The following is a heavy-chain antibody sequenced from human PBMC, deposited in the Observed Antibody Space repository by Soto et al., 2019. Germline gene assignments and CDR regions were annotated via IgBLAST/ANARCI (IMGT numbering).Heavy chain of an antibody. Sequence: GGSLRLSCAASGFTFSSYAMHWVRQAPGKGLEYVSAISSNGGSTYYANSVKGRFTISRDNSKNTLYLQMGSLRAEDMAVYYCARAGLFIWFGESTSDAFDIWGQGTMVTVSS. CDR2: ISSNGGST. V-gene: IGHV3-64*01. D-gene: IGHD3-10*01. J-gene: IGHJ3*02. CDR1: GFTFSSYA. CDR3: ARAGLFIWFGESTSDAFDI.